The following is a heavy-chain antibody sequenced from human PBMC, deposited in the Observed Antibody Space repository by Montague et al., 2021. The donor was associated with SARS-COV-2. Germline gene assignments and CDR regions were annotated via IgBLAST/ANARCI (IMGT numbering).Heavy chain of an antibody. D-gene: IGHD1-20*01. CDR2: IRNDGSNK. V-gene: IGHV3-33*01. Sequence: SLGLSLSASGFTFSSYGMHWVRQAPGKGLEWVADIRNDGSNKYYAYTVTGLFTLSRDNAKNTLYLQMNSLRAEDTAVYYCASGDINGMADFDYWGQGTLVTVSS. CDR1: GFTFSSYG. J-gene: IGHJ4*02. CDR3: ASGDINGMADFDY.